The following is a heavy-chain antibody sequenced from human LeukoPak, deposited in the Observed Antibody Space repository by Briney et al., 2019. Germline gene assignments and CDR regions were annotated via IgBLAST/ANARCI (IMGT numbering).Heavy chain of an antibody. CDR1: GYTFTGYY. CDR2: INPNSGGT. V-gene: IGHV1-2*02. CDR3: AGTSGGGWFDP. Sequence: ASVKVSCKASGYTFTGYYMHWVRQAPGQGLEWMGWINPNSGGTNYAQKFHGRVTMTTDTSISTAYMALSRVRSDDTAVYYCAGTSGGGWFDPWGQGTLVTVSS. D-gene: IGHD6-19*01. J-gene: IGHJ5*02.